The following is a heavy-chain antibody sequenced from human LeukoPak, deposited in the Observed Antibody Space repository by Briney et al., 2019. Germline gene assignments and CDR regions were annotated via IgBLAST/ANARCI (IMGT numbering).Heavy chain of an antibody. CDR1: GYTFTVYY. J-gene: IGHJ3*02. CDR2: INPNSGGT. Sequence: GASVKVSCKASGYTFTVYYMHWVGQAPGQGLEGMGWINPNSGGTNYAQKFQGRVTMTRDTSISTAYMELSRLRSDDTAVYYCASPIVVVITTRGAFDIWGQGTMVTVSS. D-gene: IGHD3-22*01. V-gene: IGHV1-2*02. CDR3: ASPIVVVITTRGAFDI.